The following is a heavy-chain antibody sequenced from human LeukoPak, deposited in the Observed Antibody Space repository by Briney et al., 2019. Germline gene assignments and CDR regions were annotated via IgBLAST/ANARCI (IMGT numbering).Heavy chain of an antibody. CDR1: GFTFSSYA. Sequence: GGSLRLSCAASGFTFSSYAMHWVRQAPGKGLEWVAVISYDGSNKYYADSVKGRFTISRDNSKNTLYLQMNSLRAEDTAVYYCARIGYSYGYFDYWSQGTLVTVSS. V-gene: IGHV3-30-3*01. J-gene: IGHJ4*02. CDR2: ISYDGSNK. D-gene: IGHD5-18*01. CDR3: ARIGYSYGYFDY.